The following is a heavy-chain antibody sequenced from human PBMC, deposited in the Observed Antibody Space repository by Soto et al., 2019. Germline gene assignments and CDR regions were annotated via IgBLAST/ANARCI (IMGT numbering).Heavy chain of an antibody. Sequence: QVQLVQSGAEVKKPGASVKVSCKASGYTFTSYYMHWVRQAPGQGLEWMGIINPSGGSTSYAQMVQGRVNMRRDTSTSTVYMELISLSPEDTAVYYCARYDILTGYYGSPYYYYYMDVWGKGTTVTVSS. J-gene: IGHJ6*03. D-gene: IGHD3-9*01. V-gene: IGHV1-46*03. CDR1: GYTFTSYY. CDR3: ARYDILTGYYGSPYYYYYMDV. CDR2: INPSGGST.